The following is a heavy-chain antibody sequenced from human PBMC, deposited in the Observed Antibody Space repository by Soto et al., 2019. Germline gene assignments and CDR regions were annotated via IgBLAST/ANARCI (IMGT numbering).Heavy chain of an antibody. V-gene: IGHV3-23*01. CDR2: ISGSGGST. CDR3: AKGSSGWYERFDY. CDR1: GFTFSSYV. Sequence: EVQLLESGRGLVQPGGSLRLSCVASGFTFSSYVMSWVRQAPGKGLEWVSSISGSGGSTYYADSVKGRFTISRDNSKNTLYLQMNSLTAEDTAVYYCAKGSSGWYERFDYWGQGTLVTVSS. J-gene: IGHJ4*02. D-gene: IGHD6-19*01.